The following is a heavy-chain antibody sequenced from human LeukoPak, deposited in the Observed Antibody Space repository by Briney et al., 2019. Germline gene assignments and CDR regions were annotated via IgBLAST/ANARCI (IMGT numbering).Heavy chain of an antibody. D-gene: IGHD6-13*01. CDR1: GGSISSGGYS. CDR2: IYRSGST. J-gene: IGHJ5*02. V-gene: IGHV4-30-2*01. Sequence: SETLSLTCAVSGGSISSGGYSWSWIRQPPGKGLEWIGYIYRSGSTYYNPSLKSRVTISVDRSKNQFSLKLSSVTAADTAVYYCARAYSSSWYFESGWFDPWGQGTLVTVSS. CDR3: ARAYSSSWYFESGWFDP.